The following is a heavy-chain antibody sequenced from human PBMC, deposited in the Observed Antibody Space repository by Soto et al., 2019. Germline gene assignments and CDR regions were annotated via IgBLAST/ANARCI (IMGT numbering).Heavy chain of an antibody. J-gene: IGHJ6*02. CDR2: IYPGDSDT. CDR1: GYSFTSYW. D-gene: IGHD5-12*01. Sequence: PGESLKISCKGSGYSFTSYWIGWVRQMPGKGLEWMGIIYPGDSDTRYSPSFQGQVTISADKSISTAYLQWSSLKASDTAMYYCARHDSGYDYYYYGMDVWGQGTTVTAP. V-gene: IGHV5-51*01. CDR3: ARHDSGYDYYYYGMDV.